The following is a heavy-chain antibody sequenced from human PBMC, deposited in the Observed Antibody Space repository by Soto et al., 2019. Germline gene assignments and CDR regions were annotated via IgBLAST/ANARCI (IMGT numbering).Heavy chain of an antibody. CDR2: IIPIFGTA. CDR3: ARGDSIASFWFDY. J-gene: IGHJ4*02. Sequence: QVQLVQSGAEVKKPGSSVKVSCKASGGTFSSYAISWVRQAPGQGLEWMGGIIPIFGTANYAQKFQGRVTITADESTSTAYMELSSLICEDTAMYYCARGDSIASFWFDYWGQGTLVTVSS. D-gene: IGHD6-6*01. V-gene: IGHV1-69*12. CDR1: GGTFSSYA.